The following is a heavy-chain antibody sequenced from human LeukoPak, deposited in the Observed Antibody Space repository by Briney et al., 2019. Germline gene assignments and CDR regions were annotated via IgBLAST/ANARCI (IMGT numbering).Heavy chain of an antibody. CDR2: INHSGST. V-gene: IGHV4-34*01. Sequence: SETLSLTCAVYGGSFSGYYWSWIRQPPGKGLEWIGEINHSGSTNYNPSLKSPVTISVDTSKNQFSLKLSSVTAADTAVYYCARASRYCSGGSCYSRAINWFDPWGQGTLVTVSS. J-gene: IGHJ5*02. D-gene: IGHD2-15*01. CDR1: GGSFSGYY. CDR3: ARASRYCSGGSCYSRAINWFDP.